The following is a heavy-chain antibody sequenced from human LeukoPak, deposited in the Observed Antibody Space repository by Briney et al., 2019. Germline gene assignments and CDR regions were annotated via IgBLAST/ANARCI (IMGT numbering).Heavy chain of an antibody. CDR2: IYHSGST. CDR3: ARDWLYSSSWGVFDY. D-gene: IGHD6-13*01. V-gene: IGHV4-30-2*01. CDR1: GGSISSGGYY. Sequence: SETLSLTCTVSGGSISSGGYYWSWIRQPPGKGLEWIGYIYHSGSTYYNPSLKSRVTISVDRSKNQFSLKLSSVTAADTAVYYCARDWLYSSSWGVFDYWGQGTLVTVSS. J-gene: IGHJ4*02.